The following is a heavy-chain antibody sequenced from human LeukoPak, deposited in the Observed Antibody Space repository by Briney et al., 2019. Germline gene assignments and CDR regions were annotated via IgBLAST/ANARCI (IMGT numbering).Heavy chain of an antibody. D-gene: IGHD3-22*01. CDR2: IKSEAYGGTT. CDR3: TTDYYDSVGYSSYY. J-gene: IGHJ4*02. CDR1: GFTFSKAW. V-gene: IGHV3-15*01. Sequence: PGGSLRLSCEASGFTFSKAWMSGVRQAPGRGLEWVGRIKSEAYGGTTDYAAPVSGRFTISRDDSRNTLYLQMNGLKAEDTAVYYCTTDYYDSVGYSSYYWGQGTLVTVSS.